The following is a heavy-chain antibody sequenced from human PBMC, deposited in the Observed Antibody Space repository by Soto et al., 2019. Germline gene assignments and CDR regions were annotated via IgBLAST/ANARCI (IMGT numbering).Heavy chain of an antibody. D-gene: IGHD5-18*01. CDR2: ISYDGSNK. J-gene: IGHJ6*02. CDR1: GFTFSSYA. CDR3: ARVTDVDTADYYYGMDV. Sequence: QVQLVESGGGVVQPGRSLRHSCAASGFTFSSYAMHWVRQAPGKGLEWVAVISYDGSNKYYADSVKGRFTISRDNSKNTLYLQMNSLRAEDTAVYYCARVTDVDTADYYYGMDVWGQGTTVTVSS. V-gene: IGHV3-30-3*01.